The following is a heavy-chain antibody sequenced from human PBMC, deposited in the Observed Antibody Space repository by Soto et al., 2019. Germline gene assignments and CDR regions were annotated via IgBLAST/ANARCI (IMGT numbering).Heavy chain of an antibody. CDR3: AKSHECGVGILYYFDY. V-gene: IGHV3-23*01. Sequence: GGPLRLSYAASGFTSRSYAMSCVRQAPWKGLEWVSAIRGSGGSTYYADYVKGRFTISRDNSKNTLYLQMNSLRAEDTAVYYCAKSHECGVGILYYFDYWGQGTLVTVSS. D-gene: IGHD3-3*01. CDR1: GFTSRSYA. J-gene: IGHJ4*02. CDR2: IRGSGGST.